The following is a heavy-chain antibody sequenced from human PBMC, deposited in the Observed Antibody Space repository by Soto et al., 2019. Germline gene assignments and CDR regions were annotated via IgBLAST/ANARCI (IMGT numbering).Heavy chain of an antibody. CDR2: ISSNGGST. J-gene: IGHJ4*02. V-gene: IGHV3-64D*06. D-gene: IGHD3-22*01. Sequence: PGGSLRLSCSASGFTFSSYAMHWVRQAPGKGLEYVSAISSNGGSTYYADSVKGRFTISRDNSKNTLYLQMSSLRAEDTAVYYCVKPHYYDSSGYRYYFDYWGQGPLVTVLL. CDR3: VKPHYYDSSGYRYYFDY. CDR1: GFTFSSYA.